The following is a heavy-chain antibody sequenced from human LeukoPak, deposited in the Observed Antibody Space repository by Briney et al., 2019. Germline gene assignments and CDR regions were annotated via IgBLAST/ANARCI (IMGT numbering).Heavy chain of an antibody. Sequence: GASVKVSCTASGYTFTSYTISWVRQAPGQGLEWMGWISAYNGNTDYAQKLQDRVTMTTDTSTSTAYMELRSLRSDDTAVYYCARVKSGATFWGQGALLSVSS. D-gene: IGHD1-26*01. V-gene: IGHV1-18*01. CDR3: ARVKSGATF. CDR2: ISAYNGNT. CDR1: GYTFTSYT. J-gene: IGHJ4*02.